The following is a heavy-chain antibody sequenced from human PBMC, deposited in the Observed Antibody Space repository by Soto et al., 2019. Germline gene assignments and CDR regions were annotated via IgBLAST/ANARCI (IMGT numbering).Heavy chain of an antibody. CDR3: ARGRVEPWLVRAPFGYMDV. V-gene: IGHV1-18*04. CDR1: GYTFTSYG. Sequence: QVQLVQSGAEVKKPGASAKVSCKASGYTFTSYGISWVRQDPGQGLEWMGWISAYNGNTNYAQKLQGRVTMTTDTSTSTAYMELRSLRSDDTAVYYCARGRVEPWLVRAPFGYMDVWGQGTTVTVSS. D-gene: IGHD6-19*01. J-gene: IGHJ6*02. CDR2: ISAYNGNT.